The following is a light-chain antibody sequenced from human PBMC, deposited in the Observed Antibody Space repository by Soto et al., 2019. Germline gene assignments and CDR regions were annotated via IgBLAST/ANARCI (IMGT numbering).Light chain of an antibody. J-gene: IGKJ1*01. Sequence: EIVLTQSPDTLSLSPGDRATLSCSASQTVSSNFLAWYQQRPAQAPRLLIHGASTRATGITDRFSGSVSGTDFTLIISGLEPEDFAVYYCQQYGTSPATFGRGTKVDIK. V-gene: IGKV3-20*01. CDR3: QQYGTSPAT. CDR2: GAS. CDR1: QTVSSNF.